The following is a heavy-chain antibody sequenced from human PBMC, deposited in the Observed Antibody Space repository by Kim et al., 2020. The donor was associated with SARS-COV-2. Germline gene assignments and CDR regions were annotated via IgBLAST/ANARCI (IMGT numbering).Heavy chain of an antibody. J-gene: IGHJ6*02. CDR3: ARDFSQDYDFWCGYYINPEYYYYYGMDV. CDR1: GFTFSSYA. D-gene: IGHD3-3*01. V-gene: IGHV3-30-3*01. CDR2: ISYDGSNK. Sequence: GGSLRLSCAASGFTFSSYAMHWVRQAPGKGLEWVAVISYDGSNKYYADSVKGRFTISRDNSKNTLYLQMNSLRAEDTAVYYCARDFSQDYDFWCGYYINPEYYYYYGMDVWGQGTTVTVSS.